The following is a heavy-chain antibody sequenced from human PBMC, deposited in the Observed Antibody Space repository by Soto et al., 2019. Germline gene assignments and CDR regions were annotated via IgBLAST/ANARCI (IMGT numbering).Heavy chain of an antibody. CDR2: IYYSGST. CDR1: GGSISSGGYY. Sequence: SETLSLTCTVSGGSISSGGYYWSWIRQHPGKGLEWIGYIYYSGSTYYNPSLKSRVTISVDTSKNQFSLKLSSVTAADTAVYCCAHGIAAAGIFDYWGQGTLVTVSS. J-gene: IGHJ4*02. CDR3: AHGIAAAGIFDY. D-gene: IGHD6-13*01. V-gene: IGHV4-31*03.